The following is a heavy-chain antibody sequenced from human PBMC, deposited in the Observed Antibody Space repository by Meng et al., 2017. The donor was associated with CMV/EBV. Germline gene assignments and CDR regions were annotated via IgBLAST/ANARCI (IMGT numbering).Heavy chain of an antibody. Sequence: GESLKISCKGSGYSFTSYWIGWVRQMPGKGLEWMGIIYPGDSDTRYSPSFQGQVTISADKSISTAYLQWSSLKASDTAVYYCARGMTTDYYYYGMDVWGQGTTVTVSS. CDR2: IYPGDSDT. CDR3: ARGMTTDYYYYGMDV. CDR1: GYSFTSYW. J-gene: IGHJ6*02. D-gene: IGHD4-11*01. V-gene: IGHV5-51*01.